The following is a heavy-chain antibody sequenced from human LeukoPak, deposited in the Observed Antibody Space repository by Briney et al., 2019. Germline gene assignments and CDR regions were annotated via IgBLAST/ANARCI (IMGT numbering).Heavy chain of an antibody. Sequence: GGCLRLSCAASGFVFSTHSMNWVRPAPGKGLGWVSWISSSNGDIYYADSVRGRFTISRDDAKNSLYLQMNSLRAENTAVYYCVRDADGGNSWFDSWGQGTLVTVSS. CDR1: GFVFSTHS. V-gene: IGHV3-21*01. CDR2: ISSSNGDI. CDR3: VRDADGGNSWFDS. J-gene: IGHJ5*01. D-gene: IGHD4-23*01.